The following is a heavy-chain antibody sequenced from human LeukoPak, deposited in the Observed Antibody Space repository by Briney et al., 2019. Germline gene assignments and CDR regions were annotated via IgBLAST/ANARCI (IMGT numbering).Heavy chain of an antibody. J-gene: IGHJ5*02. CDR2: ISAYNGNT. CDR1: GYTFTSYG. V-gene: IGHV1-18*01. CDR3: ARDTYYDFWSGYYRRWFDP. D-gene: IGHD3-3*01. Sequence: GASVKVSRKASGYTFTSYGISWVRQAPGQGLEWMGWISAYNGNTNYAQKLQGRVTMTTDTSTSTAYMELRSLRSDDTAVYYCARDTYYDFWSGYYRRWFDPWGQGTLVTVSS.